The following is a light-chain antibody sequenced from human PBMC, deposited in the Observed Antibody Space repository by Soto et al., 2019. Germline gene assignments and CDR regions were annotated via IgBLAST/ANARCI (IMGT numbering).Light chain of an antibody. Sequence: QSALAQPPSASGSPGQSVTISCTGTASDVGGYNYVSWFQHHPGNAPKLIIYKVTKRPSGVPDRFSGSKSGNTASLTISGLQVEDEAEYYCFSYGGRVYFVFGGGTKVTVL. CDR2: KVT. V-gene: IGLV2-8*01. J-gene: IGLJ2*01. CDR1: ASDVGGYNY. CDR3: FSYGGRVYFV.